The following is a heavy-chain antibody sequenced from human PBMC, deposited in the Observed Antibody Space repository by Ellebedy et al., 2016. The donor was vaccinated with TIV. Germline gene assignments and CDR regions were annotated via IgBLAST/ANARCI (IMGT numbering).Heavy chain of an antibody. Sequence: SLKISCAASGFTFDDYAMHWVRQAPGKGLEWVSGISWNSGSIGYADSVKGRFTISRDNSKNTLYLQMNSLRAEDTAVYYCAKDRGSGPYYYGMDVWGQGTTVTVSS. V-gene: IGHV3-9*01. CDR2: ISWNSGSI. CDR1: GFTFDDYA. CDR3: AKDRGSGPYYYGMDV. D-gene: IGHD2-15*01. J-gene: IGHJ6*02.